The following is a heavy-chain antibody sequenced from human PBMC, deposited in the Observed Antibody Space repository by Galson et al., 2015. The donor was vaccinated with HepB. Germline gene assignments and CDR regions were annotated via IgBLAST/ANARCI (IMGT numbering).Heavy chain of an antibody. CDR2: ISAYNGNT. Sequence: SVKVSCKASGYTFTSYGISWVRQAPGQGLEWMGWISAYNGNTNYAQKLQGRVTMTTDTSTSTAYMELRSLRSDDTAVYYCARSLTHSSSWHVVLYFDYWGQGTLVTVSS. CDR1: GYTFTSYG. D-gene: IGHD6-13*01. J-gene: IGHJ4*02. CDR3: ARSLTHSSSWHVVLYFDY. V-gene: IGHV1-18*01.